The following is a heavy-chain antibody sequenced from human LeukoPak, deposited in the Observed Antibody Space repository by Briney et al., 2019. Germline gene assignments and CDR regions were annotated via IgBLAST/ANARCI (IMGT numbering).Heavy chain of an antibody. CDR2: IYYSGST. CDR3: ARRPSKKLIDY. CDR1: GGSISSSSYY. V-gene: IGHV4-39*01. J-gene: IGHJ4*02. Sequence: PSETLSLTCTVSGGSISSSSYYWGWIRQPPGKGLEWIGSIYYSGSTYYNPSLKSRVTISVDTSKNQFSLKLSSVTAADTAVYYCARRPSKKLIDYWGQGTLVTVSS. D-gene: IGHD1-1*01.